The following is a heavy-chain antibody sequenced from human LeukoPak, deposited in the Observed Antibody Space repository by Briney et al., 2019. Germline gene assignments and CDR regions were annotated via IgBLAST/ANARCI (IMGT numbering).Heavy chain of an antibody. D-gene: IGHD3-9*01. V-gene: IGHV3-23*01. J-gene: IGHJ4*02. Sequence: GGSLRLSCAASGFTFSSYAMSWVRQAPGKGLEWVSGISGSGGSTYYADSVKGRFTISRDNSKNPLYLQINSLRAEDTAVYYCAKEPKYYDILTGYFPLYYFDYWGQGTLVTVSS. CDR3: AKEPKYYDILTGYFPLYYFDY. CDR1: GFTFSSYA. CDR2: ISGSGGST.